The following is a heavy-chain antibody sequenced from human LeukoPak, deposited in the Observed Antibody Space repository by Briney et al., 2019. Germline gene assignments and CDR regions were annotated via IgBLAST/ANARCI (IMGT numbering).Heavy chain of an antibody. J-gene: IGHJ6*03. Sequence: SETLSLTAAVSGGSFSGYYWSWIRQPPGKGLEWIGEINHSGSTNYNPSLMSRVTISVDMSKNQFSLKLSSVTAADTAVYYCARGVLLWFGELAMASRYYYYMDVWGKGTTVTVSS. CDR1: GGSFSGYY. V-gene: IGHV4-34*01. D-gene: IGHD3-10*01. CDR3: ARGVLLWFGELAMASRYYYYMDV. CDR2: INHSGST.